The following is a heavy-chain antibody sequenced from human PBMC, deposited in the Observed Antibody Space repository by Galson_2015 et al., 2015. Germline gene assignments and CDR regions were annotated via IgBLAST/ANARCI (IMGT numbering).Heavy chain of an antibody. CDR1: GFTFSSYG. D-gene: IGHD5-18*01. V-gene: IGHV3-30*18. CDR2: ISYDGSNK. CDR3: VKAHGYSYGYYYGMDV. J-gene: IGHJ6*02. Sequence: SLRLSCAASGFTFSSYGMHWVRQAPGKGLEWVAVISYDGSNKYYADSVKGRFTISRDNSKNTLYLQMNSLRAEDTAVYYCVKAHGYSYGYYYGMDVWGQGTTVTVSS.